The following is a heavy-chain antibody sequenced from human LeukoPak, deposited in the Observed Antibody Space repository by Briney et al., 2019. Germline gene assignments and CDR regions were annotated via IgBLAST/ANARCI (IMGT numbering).Heavy chain of an antibody. Sequence: GGSLRLSCAASGFTLSSYWMHWVRQAPGKGLVWVSRINSDGSSTSYADSVKGRFTISRDNAKNTLYLQMNSLRAEDTAVYYCARGRDIVGTIGNWFDPWGQGTLVTVSS. D-gene: IGHD5-12*01. CDR2: INSDGSST. CDR3: ARGRDIVGTIGNWFDP. CDR1: GFTLSSYW. V-gene: IGHV3-74*01. J-gene: IGHJ5*02.